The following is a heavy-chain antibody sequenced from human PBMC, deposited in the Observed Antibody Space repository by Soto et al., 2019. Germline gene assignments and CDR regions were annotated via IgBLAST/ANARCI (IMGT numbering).Heavy chain of an antibody. CDR2: IIPIFGTA. Sequence: TVKVSCKASGGTFSSYAISWVQQAPGQGLEWMGGIIPIFGTANYAQKFQGRVTITADESTSTAYMELSSLRSEDTAVYYCARDMGRAGYYGMDVWGQGTTVTVS. CDR3: ARDMGRAGYYGMDV. CDR1: GGTFSSYA. V-gene: IGHV1-69*13. J-gene: IGHJ6*02. D-gene: IGHD1-1*01.